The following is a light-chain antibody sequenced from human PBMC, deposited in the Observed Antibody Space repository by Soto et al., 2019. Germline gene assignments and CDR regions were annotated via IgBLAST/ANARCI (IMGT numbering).Light chain of an antibody. CDR1: SGHSGYA. CDR3: QTWGSGVV. J-gene: IGLJ2*01. Sequence: QPVLTQSPSASASLGASVKLTCTLRSGHSGYAIARHQQQPEKGPRYLMKLNSDGSHSKGDGIPDRFSGPSSGAERYLTISGLQSEDEADYYCQTWGSGVVFGGGTKVTVL. V-gene: IGLV4-69*01. CDR2: LNSDGSH.